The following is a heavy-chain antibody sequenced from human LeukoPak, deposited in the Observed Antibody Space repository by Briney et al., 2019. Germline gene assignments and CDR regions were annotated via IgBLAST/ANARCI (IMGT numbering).Heavy chain of an antibody. D-gene: IGHD5-18*01. Sequence: PLETLSLSCTVSGGSISSSSYYWGWIRQPPGKGLEWLGGTYYSGSTYYNPSLKSQVTISIDTSNNQFSLMLSPVTAADTAVYYCARDLYGYNLDSEYWGQGTLVTVSS. J-gene: IGHJ4*02. CDR1: GGSISSSSYY. CDR3: ARDLYGYNLDSEY. V-gene: IGHV4-39*07. CDR2: TYYSGST.